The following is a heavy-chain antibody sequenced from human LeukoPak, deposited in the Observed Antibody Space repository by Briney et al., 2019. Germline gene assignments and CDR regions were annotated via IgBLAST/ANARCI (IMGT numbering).Heavy chain of an antibody. CDR1: GYTFTSYG. J-gene: IGHJ4*02. D-gene: IGHD6-19*01. V-gene: IGHV1-18*01. CDR2: ISTYNGYT. CDR3: ARGGTGWFRDY. Sequence: ASVKVSCKASGYTFTSYGIGWVRQAPGQGLEWMGWISTYNGYTNYAQNLQGRVTMTTDTSTSTAYMELRSLRSDDTAVYYCARGGTGWFRDYWGQGTLVTVSS.